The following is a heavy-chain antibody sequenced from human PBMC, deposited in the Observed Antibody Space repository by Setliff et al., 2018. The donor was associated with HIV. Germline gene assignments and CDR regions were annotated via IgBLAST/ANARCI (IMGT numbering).Heavy chain of an antibody. Sequence: SETLSLTCIVSGGSIRSYYWSWIRQPPGKGLEWIGSINYSGSTCYNPSLKSRVTISGDTSKNHFPLKLTSVTAADTAVYYCARAEMATIVALDIWGQGTMVTVS. CDR1: GGSIRSYY. CDR3: ARAEMATIVALDI. V-gene: IGHV4-59*01. CDR2: INYSGST. J-gene: IGHJ3*02. D-gene: IGHD5-12*01.